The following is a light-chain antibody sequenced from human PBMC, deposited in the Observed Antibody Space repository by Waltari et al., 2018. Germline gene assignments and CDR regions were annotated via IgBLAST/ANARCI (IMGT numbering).Light chain of an antibody. CDR1: QSVRSY. V-gene: IGKV3-11*01. Sequence: EILLTQSPVTLSVSPGERATLPCKASQSVRSYLAWYQQKPGQAPRLLIYDASNSASGIPASFSGSGSGTDFTLTISNVEPEDFAVYYCQQRHDWPLNFGGGTKLEIK. CDR2: DAS. CDR3: QQRHDWPLN. J-gene: IGKJ4*01.